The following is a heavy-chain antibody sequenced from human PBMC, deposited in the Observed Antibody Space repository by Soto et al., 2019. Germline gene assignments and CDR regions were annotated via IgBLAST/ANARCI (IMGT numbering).Heavy chain of an antibody. CDR2: INHSGST. Sequence: ETLSLTXAVYGGSFGGYYWSWIRQPPGKGLEWIGEINHSGSTNYNPSLKSRVTISVDTSKNQFSLKLSSVTAADTAVYYCARALITMVRGVIITKYYYYYYGMDVWGQGTTVTVSS. J-gene: IGHJ6*02. D-gene: IGHD3-10*01. CDR3: ARALITMVRGVIITKYYYYYYGMDV. CDR1: GGSFGGYY. V-gene: IGHV4-34*01.